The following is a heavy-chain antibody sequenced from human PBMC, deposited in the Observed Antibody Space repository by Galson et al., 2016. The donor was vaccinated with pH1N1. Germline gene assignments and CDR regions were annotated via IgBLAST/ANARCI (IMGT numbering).Heavy chain of an antibody. CDR2: ISAYDGNT. J-gene: IGHJ6*02. D-gene: IGHD3-16*02. Sequence: SVKVSCKASGYTFSNYGLTWVRQAPGQGLEWMGWISAYDGNTIYAQRFQGRVTMTTDTSTSTADMELGSLRPEDTAVYYCARDPGGGNVDRPYYNYALNVWGQGTTITVSS. CDR3: ARDPGGGNVDRPYYNYALNV. V-gene: IGHV1-18*01. CDR1: GYTFSNYG.